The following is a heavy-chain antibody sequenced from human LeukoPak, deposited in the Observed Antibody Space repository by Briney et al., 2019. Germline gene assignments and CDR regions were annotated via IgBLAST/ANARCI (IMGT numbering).Heavy chain of an antibody. V-gene: IGHV4-39*07. D-gene: IGHD3-3*01. CDR1: GGSISSSSYY. Sequence: SETLSPTCTVSGGSISSSSYYWSWIRQPPGKGLEWIGEINHSGSTNYNPSLKSRVTISVDTSKNQFSLKLSSVTAADTAVYYCARVRYYDFWSGYHNPFDYWGQGTLVTVSS. CDR2: INHSGST. CDR3: ARVRYYDFWSGYHNPFDY. J-gene: IGHJ4*02.